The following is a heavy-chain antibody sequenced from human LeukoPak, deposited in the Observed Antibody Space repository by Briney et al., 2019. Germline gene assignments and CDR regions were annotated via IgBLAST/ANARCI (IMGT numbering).Heavy chain of an antibody. Sequence: GGSLRLSCAASGFTLSSYWMHWVRQAPGKGLVWVSRISTDGTTTSYADSVKGRFTISRDNAKNTLYLQMNSLRAEDTAVYYCVSYTSIGGGGQGTLVTVS. D-gene: IGHD5-18*01. V-gene: IGHV3-74*01. CDR2: ISTDGTTT. J-gene: IGHJ4*02. CDR1: GFTLSSYW. CDR3: VSYTSIGG.